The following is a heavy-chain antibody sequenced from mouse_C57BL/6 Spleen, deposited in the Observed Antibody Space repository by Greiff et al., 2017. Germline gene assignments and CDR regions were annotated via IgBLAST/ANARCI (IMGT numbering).Heavy chain of an antibody. D-gene: IGHD2-3*01. J-gene: IGHJ2*01. V-gene: IGHV1-59*01. CDR1: GYTCTSYW. CDR2: IDPSDSYT. CDR3: AHPSIYDGYPDY. Sequence: QVQLQQPGAERVRPGPSVKLSCKASGYTCTSYWMHWVKQRPGQGLEWIGVIDPSDSYTNYNQKFKGKATLTVDTSSSTAYMQLSSLTSEDSAVYYCAHPSIYDGYPDYWCQGTTLTVSS.